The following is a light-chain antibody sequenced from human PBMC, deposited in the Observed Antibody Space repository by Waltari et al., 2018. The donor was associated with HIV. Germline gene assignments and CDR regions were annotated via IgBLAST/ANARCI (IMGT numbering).Light chain of an antibody. J-gene: IGKJ4*01. CDR3: QQRHSFPPT. V-gene: IGKV3-11*01. Sequence: EIVLTQSPATLSLSPGERATLSCRDSQYIEQFLVWYQQKPGQSPRLVVYDASKRASGVPTRFTGSWSGTDFTLTIDNLEPEDFALYFCQQRHSFPPTFGGGSKVE. CDR2: DAS. CDR1: QYIEQF.